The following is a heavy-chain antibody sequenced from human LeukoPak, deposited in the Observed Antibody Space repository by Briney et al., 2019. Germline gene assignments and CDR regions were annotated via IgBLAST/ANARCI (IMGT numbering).Heavy chain of an antibody. CDR2: IKQDGSEK. J-gene: IGHJ6*03. D-gene: IGHD6-13*01. Sequence: GGSLRLSCAASGFTFSSYWMSWVRQAPGKGREWVANIKQDGSEKYYVDSVKGRFTISRDNAKNSLYLQMNSLRAEDTAVYYCAREIRSSSWYYYYYYMDVWGKGTTVTVSS. V-gene: IGHV3-7*01. CDR1: GFTFSSYW. CDR3: AREIRSSSWYYYYYYMDV.